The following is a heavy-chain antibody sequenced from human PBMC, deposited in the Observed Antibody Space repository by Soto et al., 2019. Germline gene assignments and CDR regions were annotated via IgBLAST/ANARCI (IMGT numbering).Heavy chain of an antibody. J-gene: IGHJ5*02. CDR1: GLNFISYA. CDR2: ISGSGGST. V-gene: IGHV3-23*01. D-gene: IGHD2-2*03. Sequence: GGPHRLSSTASGLNFISYAMSWVRQAPGKGLEWVSAISGSGGSTYYADSVKGRFTISRDNSKNTLYLQMNSLRAEDTAVYYCAKDLGYCRGASCYVPGGSDPWGQGTLVTVSS. CDR3: AKDLGYCRGASCYVPGGSDP.